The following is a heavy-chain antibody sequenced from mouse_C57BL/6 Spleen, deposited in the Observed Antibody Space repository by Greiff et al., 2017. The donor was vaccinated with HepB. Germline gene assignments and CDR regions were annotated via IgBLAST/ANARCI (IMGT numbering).Heavy chain of an antibody. Sequence: QVQLQQSGAELVRPGTSVKVSCKASGYAFTNYLIEWVKQRPGQGLEWIGVINPGSGGTNYNEKFKGKATLTADKSSSTAYMQLSSLTSEDSAVYFCARSGDYKAWFAYWGQGTLVTVSA. CDR3: ARSGDYKAWFAY. J-gene: IGHJ3*01. D-gene: IGHD2-4*01. V-gene: IGHV1-54*01. CDR1: GYAFTNYL. CDR2: INPGSGGT.